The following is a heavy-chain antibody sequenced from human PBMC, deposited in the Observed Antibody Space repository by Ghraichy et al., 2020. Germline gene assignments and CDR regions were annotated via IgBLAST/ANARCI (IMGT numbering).Heavy chain of an antibody. CDR2: IKQDGSEK. V-gene: IGHV3-7*03. Sequence: LSLTCAASGFNFTASWMNWVRQAPGEGLEWVAGIKQDGSEKYHVDSVKGRFTISRDNAKNSLYLQMNSLRVEDTAVYYCARDRAYKSFDYWGQGILVSVSS. D-gene: IGHD5-24*01. CDR3: ARDRAYKSFDY. CDR1: GFNFTASW. J-gene: IGHJ4*02.